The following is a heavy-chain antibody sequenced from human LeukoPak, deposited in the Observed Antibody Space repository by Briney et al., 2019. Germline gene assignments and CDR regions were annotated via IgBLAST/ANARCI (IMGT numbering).Heavy chain of an antibody. Sequence: QTGGSLRLSCAASGFTFSSYSMNWVRQAPGKGLEWVSYISSSSSSTIYYADSVKGRFTISRDNAKNSLYLQMNSLRAEDTAVYYCARDRRYYDSSGYYYEGVSWFDYWAREPWSPSPQ. CDR1: GFTFSSYS. CDR3: ARDRRYYDSSGYYYEGVSWFDY. J-gene: IGHJ4*02. CDR2: ISSSSSSTI. D-gene: IGHD3-22*01. V-gene: IGHV3-48*04.